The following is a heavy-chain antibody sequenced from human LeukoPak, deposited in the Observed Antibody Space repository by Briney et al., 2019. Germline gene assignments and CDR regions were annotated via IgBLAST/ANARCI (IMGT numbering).Heavy chain of an antibody. V-gene: IGHV4-34*01. CDR2: INHSGST. Sequence: SETLSLTCAVYGGSFSGYYWGWIRQPPGKGLEWIGEINHSGSTNYNPSLKSRVTISVDTSKNQFSLKLSSVTAADTAVYYCAREGYYDRSVYREYWGQGTLVTASS. D-gene: IGHD3-22*01. J-gene: IGHJ4*02. CDR1: GGSFSGYY. CDR3: AREGYYDRSVYREY.